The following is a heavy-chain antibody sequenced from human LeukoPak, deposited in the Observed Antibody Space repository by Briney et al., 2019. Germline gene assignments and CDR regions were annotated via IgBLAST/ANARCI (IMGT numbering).Heavy chain of an antibody. CDR3: ARHAYYDSSGYYPRCWFDP. V-gene: IGHV4-39*01. J-gene: IGHJ5*02. D-gene: IGHD3-22*01. CDR2: IYYSGSI. Sequence: SQTLSLTCTVAGGSISSSSYYWAWLREPPGKGLEWFGSIYYSGSIYSNSSPKSRVTISVVTSMNQFSLKLSSVTATDTAVYYCARHAYYDSSGYYPRCWFDPWGQGTLVTVSS. CDR1: GGSISSSSYY.